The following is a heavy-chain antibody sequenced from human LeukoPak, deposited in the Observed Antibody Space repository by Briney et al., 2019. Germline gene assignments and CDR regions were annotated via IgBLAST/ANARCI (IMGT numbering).Heavy chain of an antibody. Sequence: SETLSLTCTVSGGSISSYYWSWIRQPPGKGLEWIGYIYYSGSTNYNPSLKSRVTISVDTSKNQFSLKLSSVTAADTAVYYCARVYYGSGGYYFDYWGQGTLVTVSS. CDR3: ARVYYGSGGYYFDY. V-gene: IGHV4-59*08. CDR2: IYYSGST. D-gene: IGHD3-10*01. CDR1: GGSISSYY. J-gene: IGHJ4*02.